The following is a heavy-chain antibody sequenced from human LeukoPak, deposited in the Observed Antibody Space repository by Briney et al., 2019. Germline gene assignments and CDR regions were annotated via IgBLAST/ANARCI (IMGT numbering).Heavy chain of an antibody. CDR3: AKEVEGYCSSTSCQGDYFDY. CDR1: GFTFSSYA. CDR2: ISGSGGST. D-gene: IGHD2-2*01. V-gene: IGHV3-23*01. Sequence: GGSLRLSCAASGFTFSSYAMSWVRQAPGKGLEWVSAISGSGGSTYYADSVKGRFTISRDNSKNTLYLQRNSLRAEDTAVYYCAKEVEGYCSSTSCQGDYFDYWGQGTLVTVSS. J-gene: IGHJ4*02.